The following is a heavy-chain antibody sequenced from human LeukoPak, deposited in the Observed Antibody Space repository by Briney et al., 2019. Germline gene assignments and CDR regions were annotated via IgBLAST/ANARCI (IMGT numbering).Heavy chain of an antibody. CDR2: INHSGST. CDR3: AREGYSSGTHY. J-gene: IGHJ4*02. V-gene: IGHV4-34*01. CDR1: GGSFSGYY. D-gene: IGHD6-19*01. Sequence: EPSETLSLTCAVYGGSFSGYYWSWIRQLPGKGLEWIGEINHSGSTNYNASLKSRVTISVDTSKNQFSLKLSSVTAADTAVYYCAREGYSSGTHYWGQGTLVTVSS.